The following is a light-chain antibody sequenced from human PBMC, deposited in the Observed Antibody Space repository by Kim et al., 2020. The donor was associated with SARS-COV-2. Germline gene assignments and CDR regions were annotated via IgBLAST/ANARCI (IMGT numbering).Light chain of an antibody. CDR2: GAS. V-gene: IGKV3-15*01. CDR3: QQYNNCPPYP. J-gene: IGKJ2*01. CDR1: QIVNSH. Sequence: SPCKLPTPSCSARQIVNSHFACYQQQPGPAPRLLLYGASTRATGIPARFSGSGSGTEFTLTINSLQSEDFAVYYCQQYNNCPPYPFGQGTKLEIK.